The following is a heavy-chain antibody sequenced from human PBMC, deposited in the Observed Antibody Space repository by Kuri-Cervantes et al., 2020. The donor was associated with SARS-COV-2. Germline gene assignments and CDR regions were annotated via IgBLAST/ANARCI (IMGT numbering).Heavy chain of an antibody. CDR2: IYTSGST. Sequence: SETLCLTCTVSGDSISSYFWSWVRQPAGKGLEWIGHIYTSGSTNYNPSLESRVTISTDTSKNQFSLRLNSVTAADTAVYFCARSQVVRHLDWSSELSYRYYMDVWGKGTTVTVSS. V-gene: IGHV4-4*07. J-gene: IGHJ6*04. CDR1: GDSISSYF. CDR3: ARSQVVRHLDWSSELSYRYYMDV. D-gene: IGHD3-9*01.